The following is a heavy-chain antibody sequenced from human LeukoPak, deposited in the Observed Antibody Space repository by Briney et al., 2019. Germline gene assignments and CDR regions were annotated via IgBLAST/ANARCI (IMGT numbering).Heavy chain of an antibody. CDR3: ARDRRYRYCSSTSCLNWFDP. J-gene: IGHJ5*02. V-gene: IGHV4-34*01. Sequence: SETLSLTCAVYGGSFSGYYWSWIRQPPGKGLEWIGEINHSGSTNHNPSLKSRVTISVDTSKNQFSLKLSSVTAADTAVYYCARDRRYRYCSSTSCLNWFDPWGQGTLVTVSS. CDR1: GGSFSGYY. CDR2: INHSGST. D-gene: IGHD2-2*01.